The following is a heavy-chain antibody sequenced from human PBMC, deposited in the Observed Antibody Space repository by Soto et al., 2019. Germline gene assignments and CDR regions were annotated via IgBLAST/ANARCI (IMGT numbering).Heavy chain of an antibody. CDR3: VRFLDGGNSDS. J-gene: IGHJ5*01. Sequence: QVHLQQWGAGLLKPSETLSLTCAVYGGSFSGYYWTWIRQPPGKGLEWIGEINHSGSTNYNPSLKSRVNVSVDTSKNQFSLKLTSVTAADTALYYCVRFLDGGNSDSWGRGTLVTVSS. V-gene: IGHV4-34*01. CDR1: GGSFSGYY. CDR2: INHSGST. D-gene: IGHD2-21*02.